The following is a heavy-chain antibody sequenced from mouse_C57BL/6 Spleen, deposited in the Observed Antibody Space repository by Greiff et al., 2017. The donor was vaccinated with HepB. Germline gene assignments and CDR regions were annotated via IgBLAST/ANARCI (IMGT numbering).Heavy chain of an antibody. J-gene: IGHJ4*01. CDR1: GYSFTDYN. V-gene: IGHV1-39*01. CDR2: INPNYGTT. D-gene: IGHD2-4*01. Sequence: EVQLQQSGPELVKPGASVKISCKASGYSFTDYNMNWVKQSNGKSLEWIGVINPNYGTTSYNQKFKGKATLTVDQSSSTSYMQLNSLTSEDSAVYYCARFLRLRRDYYAMDYWGQGTSVTVSS. CDR3: ARFLRLRRDYYAMDY.